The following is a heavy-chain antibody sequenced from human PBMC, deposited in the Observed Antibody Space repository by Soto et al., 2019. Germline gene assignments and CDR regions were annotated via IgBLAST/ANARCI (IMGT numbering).Heavy chain of an antibody. Sequence: GGSLRLSCTASGFTFGDYAMSWVRQAPGKGLEWVGFIGSKAYGGTTEYAASVKGRFTISRDDSKSIAYLQMNSLKTEDTAVYYCTTSITMIVVVITDFDYWGQGTLVTVSS. D-gene: IGHD3-22*01. CDR2: IGSKAYGGTT. J-gene: IGHJ4*02. CDR3: TTSITMIVVVITDFDY. CDR1: GFTFGDYA. V-gene: IGHV3-49*04.